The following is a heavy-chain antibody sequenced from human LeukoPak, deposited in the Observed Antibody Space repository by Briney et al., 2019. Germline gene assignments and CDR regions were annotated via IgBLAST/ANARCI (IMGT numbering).Heavy chain of an antibody. CDR3: ARDGGGPIDY. V-gene: IGHV3-20*04. J-gene: IGHJ4*02. CDR1: GFTFDDYG. D-gene: IGHD2-21*01. CDR2: INWNGGST. Sequence: PGGSLRLSCAASGFTFDDYGMSWVRQAPGKGLEWVSGINWNGGSTGYADSVKGRFTISRDNAKNSMYLQMNSLGAEDTALYYCARDGGGPIDYWGQGTLVTVSS.